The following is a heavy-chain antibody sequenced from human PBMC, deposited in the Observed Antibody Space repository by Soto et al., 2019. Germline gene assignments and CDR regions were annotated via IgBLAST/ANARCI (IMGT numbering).Heavy chain of an antibody. V-gene: IGHV4-59*01. Sequence: SETLSLTCTVSGGSISSYYWSWIRQPPGKGLEWIGYIYYSGSTNYNPSLKSRVTISVDTSKNQFSLKLSSVTAADTAVYYCARGAYYYYGMDVWGQGTTVTVSS. CDR1: GGSISSYY. CDR2: IYYSGST. J-gene: IGHJ6*02. CDR3: ARGAYYYYGMDV.